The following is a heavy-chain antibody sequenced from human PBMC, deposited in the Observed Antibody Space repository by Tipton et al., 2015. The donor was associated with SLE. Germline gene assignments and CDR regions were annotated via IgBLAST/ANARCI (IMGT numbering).Heavy chain of an antibody. J-gene: IGHJ4*02. CDR2: IRSKANSYAT. Sequence: GSLRLSCAASGFTFSGSAMHWVRQASGKGLEWVGRIRSKANSYATAYAASVKGRFTISRDDSKNTAYLQMNSLKTEDTAVYYCTRASFTMIELNWGQGTLVTVSS. V-gene: IGHV3-73*01. CDR1: GFTFSGSA. D-gene: IGHD3-22*01. CDR3: TRASFTMIELN.